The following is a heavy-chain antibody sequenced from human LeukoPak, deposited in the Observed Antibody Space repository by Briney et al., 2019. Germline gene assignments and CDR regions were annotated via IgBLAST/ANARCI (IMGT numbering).Heavy chain of an antibody. V-gene: IGHV1-8*01. CDR1: GYTFTSYD. Sequence: ASVKVSCKASGYTFTSYDINWVRQAKGQGVEWMGWMNPNSGKTGYAQKFQGRGTITRNTSISTAYMELSSLRSEDTAVYYCARGRDWFDPWGQGTLVTVSS. J-gene: IGHJ5*02. CDR3: ARGRDWFDP. CDR2: MNPNSGKT.